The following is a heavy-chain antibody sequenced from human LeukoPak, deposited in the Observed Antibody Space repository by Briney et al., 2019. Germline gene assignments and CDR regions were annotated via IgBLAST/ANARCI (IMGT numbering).Heavy chain of an antibody. V-gene: IGHV4-59*08. J-gene: IGHJ3*02. Sequence: PSETLSLTCSVSGGSISGYFWSWLRQPPGNGLEWIGYISDSGNTDYNPSLKSRAAISVDSSKNQFSLKLRSVTAADTAMYYCARSDTYNGNPFDCFDIWGQGTRVAVSS. CDR3: ARSDTYNGNPFDCFDI. CDR1: GGSISGYF. CDR2: ISDSGNT. D-gene: IGHD4-23*01.